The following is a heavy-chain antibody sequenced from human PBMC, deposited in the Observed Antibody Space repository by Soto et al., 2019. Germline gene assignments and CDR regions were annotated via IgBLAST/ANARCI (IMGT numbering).Heavy chain of an antibody. Sequence: GASVKVSCKASGGTFSSYAISWVRQAPGQGLEWMGGIIPIFGTASYAQKFQGRVTITADESTSTAYMELSCLRSEDTAVYYCAFGGVRAPGYYFDYWGQGTLVTVSS. CDR2: IIPIFGTA. D-gene: IGHD3-16*01. CDR3: AFGGVRAPGYYFDY. CDR1: GGTFSSYA. V-gene: IGHV1-69*13. J-gene: IGHJ4*02.